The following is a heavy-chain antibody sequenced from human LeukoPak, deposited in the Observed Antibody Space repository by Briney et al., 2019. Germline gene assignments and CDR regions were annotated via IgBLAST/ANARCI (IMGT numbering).Heavy chain of an antibody. J-gene: IGHJ4*02. CDR3: ARDWRLYFDY. CDR2: ISYDGSNK. D-gene: IGHD6-25*01. Sequence: GRSLRLSCAASGFTFSTYAMHWVRQAPGKGLEWVAVISYDGSNKYYADSVKGRFTISRDNSKNTLYLQMNSLRAEDTAVYYCARDWRLYFDYWGQGTLVTVSS. V-gene: IGHV3-30*04. CDR1: GFTFSTYA.